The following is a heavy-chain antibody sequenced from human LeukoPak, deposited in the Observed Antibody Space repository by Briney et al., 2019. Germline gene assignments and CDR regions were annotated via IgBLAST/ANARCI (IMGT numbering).Heavy chain of an antibody. CDR1: GGSISSGSYY. Sequence: SETLSLTCTVSGGSISSGSYYWSWIRQPAGKGLEWIGRIYTSGSTNYNPSLKSRVTISVDTSKNQFSLKLGSVTAADTAVYYCARMGVAGYYYMDVWGKGTTVTVSS. V-gene: IGHV4-61*02. J-gene: IGHJ6*03. CDR3: ARMGVAGYYYMDV. D-gene: IGHD6-19*01. CDR2: IYTSGST.